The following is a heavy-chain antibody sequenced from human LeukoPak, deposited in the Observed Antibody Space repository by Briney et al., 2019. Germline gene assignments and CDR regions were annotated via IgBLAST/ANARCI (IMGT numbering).Heavy chain of an antibody. CDR3: ASVPAVSGSEYFDY. J-gene: IGHJ4*02. CDR2: INPNSGGT. V-gene: IGHV1-2*02. CDR1: GYTFTGYY. Sequence: ASVKVSCKASGYTFTGYYMHWVRQAPGQGLEWMGWINPNSGGTNYAQKFQGRVTMTRDTSISAAYMELSRLRSDDTAVYYCASVPAVSGSEYFDYWGQGTLVTVSS. D-gene: IGHD3-10*01.